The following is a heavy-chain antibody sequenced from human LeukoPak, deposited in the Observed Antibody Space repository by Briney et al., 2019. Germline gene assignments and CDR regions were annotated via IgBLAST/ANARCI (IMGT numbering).Heavy chain of an antibody. V-gene: IGHV6-1*01. J-gene: IGHJ4*02. Sequence: SQTLSLTCAISGESVSRNDAAWSWIRQSPSRGLEWLGRTYYRSQWYSEYAVSVKSRISINADTSKNQFSLKLSSVTAADTAVYYCARVDSSGWYDYWGQGTLVTVSS. D-gene: IGHD6-19*01. CDR3: ARVDSSGWYDY. CDR1: GESVSRNDAA. CDR2: TYYRSQWYS.